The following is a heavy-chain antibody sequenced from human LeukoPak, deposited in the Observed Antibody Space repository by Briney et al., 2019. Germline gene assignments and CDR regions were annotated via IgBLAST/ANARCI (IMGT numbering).Heavy chain of an antibody. CDR3: ARDLGTTLNYYYGMDV. CDR1: GGSISSYY. D-gene: IGHD1-7*01. J-gene: IGHJ6*02. V-gene: IGHV4-59*01. CDR2: IYYSGST. Sequence: SETLSLTCTVSGGSISSYYWSWIRQPPGKGLEWIGYIYYSGSTNYNPSLKSRVTISVDTSKNQFSLKLSSVTAADTAVYYCARDLGTTLNYYYGMDVWGQGTTVTVSS.